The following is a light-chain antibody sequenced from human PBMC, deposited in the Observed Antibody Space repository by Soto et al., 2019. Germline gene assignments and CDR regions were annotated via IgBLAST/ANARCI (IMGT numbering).Light chain of an antibody. CDR3: CSYAGSYTWV. CDR1: SSDVGGYNY. J-gene: IGLJ3*02. V-gene: IGLV2-11*01. CDR2: DVN. Sequence: QSALTQPRSVSWSPGQSVTLSCTGTSSDVGGYNYVSWYQQHPGKAPKLMIDDVNKRPSGVPDRFSGSRSGNTASLTISGLQAEDEADYYCCSYAGSYTWVFGGGTKLTVL.